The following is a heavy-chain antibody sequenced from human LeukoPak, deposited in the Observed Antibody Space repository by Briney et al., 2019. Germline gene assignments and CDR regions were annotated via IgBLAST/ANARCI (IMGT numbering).Heavy chain of an antibody. CDR3: ATDRATQYFDY. CDR1: GITFRSYG. V-gene: IGHV3-30*02. J-gene: IGHJ4*02. D-gene: IGHD2-15*01. CDR2: IWYDGGNK. Sequence: PGGSLRLSCAASGITFRSYGMHWVRQAPGKGLEWVAFIWYDGGNKYYADSVKGRFTISRGNSRNTLFLQMNSLRAEDTAVYYCATDRATQYFDYWGQGTLVSVSS.